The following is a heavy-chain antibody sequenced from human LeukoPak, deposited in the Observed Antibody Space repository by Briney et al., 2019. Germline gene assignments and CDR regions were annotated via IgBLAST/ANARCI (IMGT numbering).Heavy chain of an antibody. CDR3: ARGIVGASHDAFDI. CDR1: GFTVSSHG. V-gene: IGHV3-21*01. D-gene: IGHD1-26*01. CDR2: ISGSGGNT. J-gene: IGHJ3*02. Sequence: PGETLRLSCAASGFTVSSHGMNWVRQAPGKGLEWVSGISGSGGNTYYADSVKGRFTISRDNAKNSLYLQMNSLRAEDTAVYYCARGIVGASHDAFDIWGQGTMVTVSS.